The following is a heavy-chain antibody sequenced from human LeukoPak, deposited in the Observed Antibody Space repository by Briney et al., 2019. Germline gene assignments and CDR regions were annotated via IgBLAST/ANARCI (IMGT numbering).Heavy chain of an antibody. CDR3: ARHAGGPHEDINFDY. CDR1: GGSISSYY. Sequence: SETLSLTCTVSGGSISSYYWSWIRQPPGKGLEWIGYIYYSGSTNYNPSLKSRVTISVDTSKNQFSLKLSSVTAADTVVYYCARHAGGPHEDINFDYWGQGTLVTVSS. CDR2: IYYSGST. J-gene: IGHJ4*02. V-gene: IGHV4-59*08. D-gene: IGHD3-16*01.